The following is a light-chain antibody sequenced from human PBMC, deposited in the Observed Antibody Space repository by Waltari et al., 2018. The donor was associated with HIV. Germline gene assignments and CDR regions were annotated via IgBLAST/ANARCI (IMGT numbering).Light chain of an antibody. CDR3: SSYTSSSTVV. CDR1: TSDIGGYNH. V-gene: IGLV2-14*01. J-gene: IGLJ2*01. Sequence: QSAPTQPASVSGSPGQSITISCTGTTSDIGGYNHVSWYQQHPDKAPKLVIYEFSNRPSGVSNRLSGSKSGNTASLTISGLQAEDEADYYCSSYTSSSTVVFGGGTKLTVL. CDR2: EFS.